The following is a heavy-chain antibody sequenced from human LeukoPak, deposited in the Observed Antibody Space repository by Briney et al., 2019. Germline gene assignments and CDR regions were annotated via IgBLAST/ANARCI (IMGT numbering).Heavy chain of an antibody. CDR1: GFTFSSYA. J-gene: IGHJ3*02. CDR2: ISGSGGST. V-gene: IGHV3-23*01. Sequence: GGSLRLCCAASGFTFSSYAMSWVRQAPGKGLEWVSAISGSGGSTYYADSVKGRFTISRDNSKNTLYLQMNSLRAEDTAVYYCAKDNVEQYPMMCAFDIWGQGTMVTVSS. CDR3: AKDNVEQYPMMCAFDI. D-gene: IGHD1/OR15-1a*01.